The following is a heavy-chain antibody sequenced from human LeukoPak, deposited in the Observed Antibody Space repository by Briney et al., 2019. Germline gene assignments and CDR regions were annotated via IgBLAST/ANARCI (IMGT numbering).Heavy chain of an antibody. J-gene: IGHJ4*02. Sequence: ASVKVSCKASGYTFTGYYMHWVRQAPGQGLEWMGWISAYNGNTNYAQKLQGRVTMTTDTSTSTAYMELRSLRSDDTAVYYCASSLTLGIFDYWGQGTLVTVSS. CDR1: GYTFTGYY. V-gene: IGHV1-18*04. D-gene: IGHD3-9*01. CDR2: ISAYNGNT. CDR3: ASSLTLGIFDY.